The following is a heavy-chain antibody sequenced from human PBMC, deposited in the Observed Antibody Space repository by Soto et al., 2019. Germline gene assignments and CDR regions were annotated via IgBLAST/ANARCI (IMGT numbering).Heavy chain of an antibody. CDR1: GFPFDAYA. CDR2: ISWNSGSI. CDR3: VKEGSSGRHRIRDY. D-gene: IGHD6-19*01. Sequence: EVQLVESGGGLVQPGRSLRLSCAASGFPFDAYAMHWVRQPPGKGPEWVSGISWNSGSIGYADSVKGRFTISRDNAKNSLYLQISSLRAEDTAFYYCVKEGSSGRHRIRDYWGQGTLVTVS. J-gene: IGHJ4*02. V-gene: IGHV3-9*01.